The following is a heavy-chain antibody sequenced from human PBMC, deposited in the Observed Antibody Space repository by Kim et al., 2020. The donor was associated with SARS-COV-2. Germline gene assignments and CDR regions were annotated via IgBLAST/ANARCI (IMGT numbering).Heavy chain of an antibody. J-gene: IGHJ4*02. V-gene: IGHV3-30*18. D-gene: IGHD4-4*01. CDR3: AKDVTLDY. CDR1: GFTFSSYG. CDR2: ISYDGSNK. Sequence: GGSLRLSCAASGFTFSSYGMHWVRQAPGKGLEWVAVISYDGSNKYYADSVKGRFTISRDNSKNTLYLQMNSLRAEDTAVYYCAKDVTLDYWGQGTLVTVSS.